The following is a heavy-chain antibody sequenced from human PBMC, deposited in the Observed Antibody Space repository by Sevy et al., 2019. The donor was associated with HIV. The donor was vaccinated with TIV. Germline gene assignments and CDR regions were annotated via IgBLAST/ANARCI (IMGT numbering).Heavy chain of an antibody. V-gene: IGHV4-34*01. J-gene: IGHJ3*02. D-gene: IGHD6-19*01. CDR1: GGSFSGYY. Sequence: SETLSLTCAVYGGSFSGYYWIWIRQPPGKGLEWIGEINHSGSTNYNPSLESRVNISIDTSKNQFSLRLTSVTAADTAVYYCAGGFGSGWGQDGAFDIWGQGTRVTVSS. CDR2: INHSGST. CDR3: AGGFGSGWGQDGAFDI.